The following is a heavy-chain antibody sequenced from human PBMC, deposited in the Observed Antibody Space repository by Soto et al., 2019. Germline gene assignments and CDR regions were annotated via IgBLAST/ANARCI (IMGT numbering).Heavy chain of an antibody. Sequence: ASVKVSCKASGYTFTSYGISWVRQAPGQGLEWMGWISAYNGNTNYAQKLQGRVTMTTDTSTSTAYMELRSLRSDDTAVYYFARDNEVLWFGELRSLGMDVWGQGTMVTVSS. V-gene: IGHV1-18*01. D-gene: IGHD3-10*01. CDR3: ARDNEVLWFGELRSLGMDV. J-gene: IGHJ6*02. CDR1: GYTFTSYG. CDR2: ISAYNGNT.